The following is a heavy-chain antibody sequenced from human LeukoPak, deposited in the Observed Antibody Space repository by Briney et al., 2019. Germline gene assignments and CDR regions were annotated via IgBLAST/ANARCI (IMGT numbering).Heavy chain of an antibody. CDR2: IRHDESVR. CDR1: GFTFSSYG. J-gene: IGHJ4*02. CDR3: ARGAVGATRMDFDY. D-gene: IGHD1-26*01. V-gene: IGHV3-30*02. Sequence: GGSLRLSCAASGFTFSSYGMHWVRQAPGKGLEWVAFIRHDESVRYYADSVKGRFTISRDNSKNTLSLQMNSLRPEDTAVYYCARGAVGATRMDFDYWGQGTLVTVSS.